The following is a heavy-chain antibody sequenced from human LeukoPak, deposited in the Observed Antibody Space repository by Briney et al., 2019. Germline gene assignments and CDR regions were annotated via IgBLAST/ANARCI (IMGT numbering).Heavy chain of an antibody. D-gene: IGHD3-10*01. Sequence: SETLSLTCTVSGGSISSYYWSWIRQPPGKGLEWIGYIYYGGSTNYKPSLKSRVTISVDTSKSQFSLKLSSVTAADTAVYYCARGGSYYGSGSYPDYWGQGTLVTVSS. V-gene: IGHV4-59*01. CDR2: IYYGGST. J-gene: IGHJ4*02. CDR3: ARGGSYYGSGSYPDY. CDR1: GGSISSYY.